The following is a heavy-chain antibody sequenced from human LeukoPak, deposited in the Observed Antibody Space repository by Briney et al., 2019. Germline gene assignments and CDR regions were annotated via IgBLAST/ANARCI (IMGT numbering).Heavy chain of an antibody. CDR2: IKSKTDGGTT. CDR1: GFTFDDYA. Sequence: GGSLRLSCAASGFTFDDYAMHWVRQAPGKGLEWVGRIKSKTDGGTTDYAAPVKGRFTISRDDSKNTLYLQMNSLKTEDTAVYYCTTDLDFWSGYFGYYYYYMDVWGKGTTVTVSS. D-gene: IGHD3-3*01. V-gene: IGHV3-15*01. CDR3: TTDLDFWSGYFGYYYYYMDV. J-gene: IGHJ6*03.